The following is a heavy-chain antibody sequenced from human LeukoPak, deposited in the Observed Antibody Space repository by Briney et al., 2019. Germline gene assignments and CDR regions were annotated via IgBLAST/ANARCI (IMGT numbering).Heavy chain of an antibody. Sequence: SETLSLTCTVSGGSISSSSYYWGWIRQPPGKGLEWIGSIYYSGSTYYNPSLKSRVTISVDKSKNQFSLKLSSVTAADTAVYYCARCGGKWLHYMDVWGKGTTVTVSS. J-gene: IGHJ6*03. D-gene: IGHD5-12*01. CDR3: ARCGGKWLHYMDV. V-gene: IGHV4-39*07. CDR1: GGSISSSSYY. CDR2: IYYSGST.